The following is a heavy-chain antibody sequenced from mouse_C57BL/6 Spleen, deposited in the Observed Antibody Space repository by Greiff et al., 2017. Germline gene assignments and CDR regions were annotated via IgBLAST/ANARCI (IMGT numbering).Heavy chain of an antibody. CDR2: INPGSGGT. Sequence: QVQLQQSGAELVRPGTSVKVSCKASGYAFTNYLIEWVKQRPGQGLEWIGVINPGSGGTNYNEKFKGKATLTADKSSSTAYMQLSSLTSEDSAVYFCARSVGSYAMDYRGQGTSVTVSS. CDR1: GYAFTNYL. J-gene: IGHJ4*01. V-gene: IGHV1-54*01. D-gene: IGHD1-3*01. CDR3: ARSVGSYAMDY.